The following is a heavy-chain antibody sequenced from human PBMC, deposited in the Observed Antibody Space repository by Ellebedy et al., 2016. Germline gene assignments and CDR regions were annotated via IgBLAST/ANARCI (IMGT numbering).Heavy chain of an antibody. Sequence: GGSLRLXCTASGLNFNTFFMSWVRQAPGGGLEWVSTISGGGDSTVYADSVKGRFTISRDNSRNTLYLQMNSLRAEDTAIYYCYYGHYSGSWGQGTLVTVSS. CDR3: YYGHYSGS. D-gene: IGHD4-17*01. V-gene: IGHV3-23*01. CDR2: ISGGGDST. CDR1: GLNFNTFF. J-gene: IGHJ4*02.